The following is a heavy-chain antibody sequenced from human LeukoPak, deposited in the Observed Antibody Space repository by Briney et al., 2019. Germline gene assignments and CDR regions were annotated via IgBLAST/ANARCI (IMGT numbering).Heavy chain of an antibody. CDR2: ISAYNGNT. CDR1: GYTFTSYG. D-gene: IGHD4-23*01. J-gene: IGHJ1*01. Sequence: ASVKVSCKASGYTFTSYGISWVRQAPGQGLEWMGWISAYNGNTNYAQKLQGRVTMTTDTSTSTAYMELRSLRSDDTAVYYCARDRLRWQVTKYFQHWGQGTLVTVSS. CDR3: ARDRLRWQVTKYFQH. V-gene: IGHV1-18*01.